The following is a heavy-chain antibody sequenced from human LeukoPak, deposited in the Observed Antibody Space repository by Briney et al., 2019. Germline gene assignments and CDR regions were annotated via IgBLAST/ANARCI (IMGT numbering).Heavy chain of an antibody. CDR1: GGSLSSYY. CDR2: IYYSGST. J-gene: IGHJ4*02. V-gene: IGHV4-39*07. Sequence: PSETLSLTCTVSGGSLSSYYWNWIRQPPGKGLDWIGRIYYSGSTYYNPSLESRVTISVNTSKNQFSLKLSSVTAADRAVYYCARVRGFVVIYYWGQGTLVTVSS. D-gene: IGHD3-22*01. CDR3: ARVRGFVVIYY.